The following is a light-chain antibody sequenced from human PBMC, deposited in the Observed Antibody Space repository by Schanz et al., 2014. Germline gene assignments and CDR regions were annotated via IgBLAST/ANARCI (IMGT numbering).Light chain of an antibody. V-gene: IGLV1-51*01. CDR2: DDN. CDR1: DSNVGDND. Sequence: QSVLTQPPSVSAAPGQKVTISCSGGDSNVGDNDVSWYQQFPGTAPKLLIYDDNKRPSGIPDRFSVSKSGTSATLDITGLQTDDEADYYCGTWDSSLSAVVFGGGTKLTVL. J-gene: IGLJ3*02. CDR3: GTWDSSLSAVV.